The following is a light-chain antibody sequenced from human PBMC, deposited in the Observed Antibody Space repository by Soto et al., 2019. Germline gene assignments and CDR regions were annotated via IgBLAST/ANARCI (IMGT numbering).Light chain of an antibody. J-gene: IGKJ1*01. V-gene: IGKV3-20*01. CDR2: GAS. CDR3: EQYGSSPRT. CDR1: QSVSSSY. Sequence: EIVLTQSPGTLSLSPGERATLSCRASQSVSSSYLAWYQQKPGQAPRLLIYGASSRATGIPDRFSGSGSGTDFTLTISRLEPEDFGVYYCEQYGSSPRTCGQGTKVEIK.